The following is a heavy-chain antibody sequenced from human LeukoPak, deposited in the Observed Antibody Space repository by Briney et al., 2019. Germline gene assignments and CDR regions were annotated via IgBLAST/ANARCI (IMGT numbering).Heavy chain of an antibody. J-gene: IGHJ4*02. CDR3: ARVPNPRNTYGYNDK. V-gene: IGHV1-18*04. CDR1: GYAFSDHG. D-gene: IGHD5-18*01. Sequence: ASVKVSCTASGYAFSDHGVNWERQAPGQGLEWMGWISGYNGHTSYAQKFQGRVMVTTDRSTNTAYLELRSLRSDDTAVYYCARVPNPRNTYGYNDKWGQGTLVTVSS. CDR2: ISGYNGHT.